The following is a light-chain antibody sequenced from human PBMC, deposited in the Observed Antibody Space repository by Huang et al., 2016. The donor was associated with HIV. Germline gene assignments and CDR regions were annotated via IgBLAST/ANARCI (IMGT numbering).Light chain of an antibody. J-gene: IGKJ4*01. CDR1: QSVSSN. Sequence: EIVMTQSPATLSVSPGERATLSCRASQSVSSNLAWYQQKPGQAPRLLSYGASTRATGIPARFSGSGSGTEFTLTISSLQSEDFAVYYCQQRGNWQLTFGGGTKVEIK. CDR3: QQRGNWQLT. CDR2: GAS. V-gene: IGKV3-15*01.